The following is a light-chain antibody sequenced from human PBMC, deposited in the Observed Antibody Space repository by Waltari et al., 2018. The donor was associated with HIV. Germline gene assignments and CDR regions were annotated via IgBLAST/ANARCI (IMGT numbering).Light chain of an antibody. V-gene: IGLV1-51*01. CDR3: ATWDDSLNGVI. Sequence: VFTHPPTVPASPGQKVTISCSGTTPNIGNNFCSLYYSISRTPPKLLIYDNTERPSGIPDRFSASKSGTSATLGITGLQTGDEADYYCATWDDSLNGVIFGGGTKLTAL. CDR1: TPNIGNNF. CDR2: DNT. J-gene: IGLJ2*01.